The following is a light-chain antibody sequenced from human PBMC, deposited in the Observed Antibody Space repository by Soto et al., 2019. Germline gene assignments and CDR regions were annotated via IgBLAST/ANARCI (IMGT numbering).Light chain of an antibody. V-gene: IGKV1-5*03. CDR2: KAS. Sequence: DIQMTQSPSTLSASVGDRVTIACRASQSISGWLAWYQQKPGKAPKLLIYKASSLESGVPSRFSGSASGTEFTLTISSLQPDDFATYYCQQYTNYPLTFGGGTKVEIK. J-gene: IGKJ4*01. CDR3: QQYTNYPLT. CDR1: QSISGW.